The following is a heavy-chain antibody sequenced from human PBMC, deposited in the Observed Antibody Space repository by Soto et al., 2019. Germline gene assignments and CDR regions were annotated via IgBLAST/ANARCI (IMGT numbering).Heavy chain of an antibody. CDR3: AKDLWFGEFRPPYEY. CDR1: GFTFSSYA. CDR2: ISGSGGST. J-gene: IGHJ4*02. Sequence: EVQLLESGGGLVQPGGSLRLSCAASGFTFSSYAMSWVRQAPGKGLEWVSAISGSGGSTYYADSVKRRFTISRDNSKNTLYLQMNSMRAEDTAVYYCAKDLWFGEFRPPYEYWGQGTLVTVSS. V-gene: IGHV3-23*01. D-gene: IGHD3-10*01.